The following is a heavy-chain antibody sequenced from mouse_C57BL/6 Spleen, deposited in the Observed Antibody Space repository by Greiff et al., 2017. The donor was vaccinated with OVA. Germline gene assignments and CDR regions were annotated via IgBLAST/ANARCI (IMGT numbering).Heavy chain of an antibody. CDR3: AGTAQATGAMDY. Sequence: EVQVVESGGGLVKPGGSLKLSCAASGFTFSDYGMHWVRQAPEKGLEWVAYISSGSSTIYYADTVKGRFTISRDNAKNTLFLQMTSLRSEDTAMYYCAGTAQATGAMDYWGQGTSVTVSS. V-gene: IGHV5-17*01. D-gene: IGHD3-2*02. J-gene: IGHJ4*01. CDR2: ISSGSSTI. CDR1: GFTFSDYG.